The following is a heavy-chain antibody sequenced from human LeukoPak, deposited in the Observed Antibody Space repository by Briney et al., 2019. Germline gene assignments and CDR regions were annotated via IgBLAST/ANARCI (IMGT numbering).Heavy chain of an antibody. V-gene: IGHV1-46*01. J-gene: IGHJ5*02. CDR1: GYTFTSYY. CDR3: ARGLYSSGWYDSWFDP. CDR2: INPSGGST. Sequence: ASVKVSCKASGYTFTSYYMHWVRQAPGQGLEWMGIINPSGGSTSYAQKFQGRVTMTRDVSTSTVYMELSSLRSEDTAVYYCARGLYSSGWYDSWFDPWGQGTLVTVSS. D-gene: IGHD6-19*01.